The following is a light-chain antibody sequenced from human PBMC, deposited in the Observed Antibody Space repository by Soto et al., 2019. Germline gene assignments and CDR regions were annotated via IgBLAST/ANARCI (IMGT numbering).Light chain of an antibody. J-gene: IGKJ1*01. CDR2: GAS. CDR1: QSVSSN. Sequence: EIVMTQSPATLSVSPGERATLSCRASQSVSSNLAGYQQKPGQAPRLLSYGASTRATCIPARFSGSGSGTDFTRTISGLQSEDFAVYYCQQYNNWPQTFGQGTKVEIK. CDR3: QQYNNWPQT. V-gene: IGKV3-15*01.